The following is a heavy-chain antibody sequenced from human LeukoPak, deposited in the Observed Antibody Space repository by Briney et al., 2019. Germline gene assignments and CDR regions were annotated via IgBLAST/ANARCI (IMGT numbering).Heavy chain of an antibody. J-gene: IGHJ4*02. Sequence: PSETLSLTCTVSGGSISSSSYYWGWIRQPPGKGLEWIGSIYYSGSTYYNPSLKSRVTISVDTSKNQFSLKLSSVTAADTAVYYCARAPQTWIQLPDYWGQGTLVTVSS. V-gene: IGHV4-39*07. CDR1: GGSISSSSYY. D-gene: IGHD5-18*01. CDR3: ARAPQTWIQLPDY. CDR2: IYYSGST.